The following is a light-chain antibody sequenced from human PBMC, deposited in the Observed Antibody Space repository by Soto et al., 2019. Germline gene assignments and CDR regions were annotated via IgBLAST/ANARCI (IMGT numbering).Light chain of an antibody. CDR2: FGS. Sequence: EIVMTQSPLTLPVTPGEPAGISCMSVQILLYNNTYNYLDWYVQKPGQSPQLLIYFGSNRAPGVPDRFSGSGSGTDFTLKINRVEAEDVGTYYCMQALQSLTFGQGTRLEI. CDR3: MQALQSLT. CDR1: QILLYNNTYNY. J-gene: IGKJ5*01. V-gene: IGKV2-28*01.